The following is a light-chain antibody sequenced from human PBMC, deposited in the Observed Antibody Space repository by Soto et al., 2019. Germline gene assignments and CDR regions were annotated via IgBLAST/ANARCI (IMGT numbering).Light chain of an antibody. Sequence: ETVLTQSPGTLSLSPGDRATLSCRASQSVDDLYLAWYQQRPGQAPRLLIRGASRRATGIPDRFSGSGSGTDFTLTISGLEAEDFVVYYCQQFDHSPWTFGQGTKVEIK. CDR3: QQFDHSPWT. CDR1: QSVDDLY. J-gene: IGKJ1*01. CDR2: GAS. V-gene: IGKV3-20*01.